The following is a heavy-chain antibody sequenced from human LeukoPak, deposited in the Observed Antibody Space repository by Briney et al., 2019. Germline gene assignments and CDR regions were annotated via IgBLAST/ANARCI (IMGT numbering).Heavy chain of an antibody. CDR1: GGSISSYY. J-gene: IGHJ3*02. Sequence: SETLSLTCTVSGGSISSYYRSWIRQPPGKGLEWIGYIYYSGSTNYKPSLKSRVTISVDTSKNQFSLKLSSVTAADTAVYYCARVPTYYYDSSGYRNAFDIWGQGTMVTVSS. V-gene: IGHV4-59*01. CDR3: ARVPTYYYDSSGYRNAFDI. D-gene: IGHD3-22*01. CDR2: IYYSGST.